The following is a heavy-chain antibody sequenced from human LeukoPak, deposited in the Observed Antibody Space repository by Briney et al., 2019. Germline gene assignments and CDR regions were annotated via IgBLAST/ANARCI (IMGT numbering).Heavy chain of an antibody. CDR3: ARGYPNYYGSGSYFRPNYYGSGSYFSWILNWFDP. V-gene: IGHV1-69*13. J-gene: IGHJ5*02. Sequence: GASVKVSCKASGGTFSSYAISWVRQAPGQGLEWMGGIIPIFGTANYAQKFQGRVMITADESTSTAYMELSSLRSEDTAVYYCARGYPNYYGSGSYFRPNYYGSGSYFSWILNWFDPWGQGTLVTVSS. D-gene: IGHD3-10*01. CDR1: GGTFSSYA. CDR2: IIPIFGTA.